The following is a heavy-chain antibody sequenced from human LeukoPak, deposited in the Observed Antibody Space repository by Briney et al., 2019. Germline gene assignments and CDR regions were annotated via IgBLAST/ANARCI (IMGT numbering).Heavy chain of an antibody. J-gene: IGHJ4*02. CDR3: AYYYDSSGYPFDY. CDR1: GGTFSSYA. CDR2: IIPIFGAA. Sequence: ASLKVSCKASGGTFSSYAISWVRQAPGQGLEWMGGIIPIFGAANYAQKFQGRVTITADESTSTAYMELSSLRSEDTAVYYCAYYYDSSGYPFDYWGQGTLVTVSS. D-gene: IGHD3-22*01. V-gene: IGHV1-69*01.